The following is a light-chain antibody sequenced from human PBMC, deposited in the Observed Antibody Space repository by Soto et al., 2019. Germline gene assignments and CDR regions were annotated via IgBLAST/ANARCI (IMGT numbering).Light chain of an antibody. CDR3: CSYAGSKYVI. CDR2: EVN. J-gene: IGLJ2*01. CDR1: SSDVGTYDL. Sequence: QSVLTQPASVSASPGQSITISCTGSSSDVGTYDLVSWYQQHPGAAPKFLIYEVNKRPSGVSDRFSGSKSGNTASLTISGLQPGDEAEYYCCSYAGSKYVIFGGGTKVTVL. V-gene: IGLV2-23*02.